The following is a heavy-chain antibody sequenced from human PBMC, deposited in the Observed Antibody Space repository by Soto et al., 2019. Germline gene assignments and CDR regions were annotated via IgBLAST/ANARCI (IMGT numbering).Heavy chain of an antibody. CDR1: GYTFTNFG. V-gene: IGHV1-18*01. Sequence: SVKVTCAASGYTFTNFGMGWVRQAPGQGLEWMGWISANNGDTKYAQNLQGRVTMTTDTSTSTAYMELRSLRSDDTAVYYCARVENYYDGSGYFYFDYWGQGALVTV. CDR2: ISANNGDT. CDR3: ARVENYYDGSGYFYFDY. D-gene: IGHD3-22*01. J-gene: IGHJ4*02.